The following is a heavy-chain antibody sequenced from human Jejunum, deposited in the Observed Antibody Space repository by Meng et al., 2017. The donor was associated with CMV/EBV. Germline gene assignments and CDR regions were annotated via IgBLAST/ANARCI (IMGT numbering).Heavy chain of an antibody. V-gene: IGHV3-9*01. J-gene: IGHJ4*02. CDR2: ISWNGDNI. CDR3: AKTLSPYDFWSGADY. D-gene: IGHD3-3*01. CDR1: FTFDDYA. Sequence: FTFDDYAMHWVRQAPGKGLEWVSGISWNGDNIDYAESVRGRFTISRDNAKNSLYLQMNSLKAEDTAFYYCAKTLSPYDFWSGADYWGQGTLVTVSS.